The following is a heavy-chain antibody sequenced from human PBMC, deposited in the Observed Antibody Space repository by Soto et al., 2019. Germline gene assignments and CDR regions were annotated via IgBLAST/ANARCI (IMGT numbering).Heavy chain of an antibody. Sequence: QITLKESGPTLVKPTQTLTLTCTFSGFSLSTSGVGVGWIRQPPGKALEWLALIYWDDDKRYSPSLKSRITITKDSSKTQGVLTMTNMDPVDTATYYCAHATMVRGVRNWFDPWGQGTLVTVSS. V-gene: IGHV2-5*02. CDR2: IYWDDDK. CDR3: AHATMVRGVRNWFDP. J-gene: IGHJ5*02. CDR1: GFSLSTSGVG. D-gene: IGHD3-10*01.